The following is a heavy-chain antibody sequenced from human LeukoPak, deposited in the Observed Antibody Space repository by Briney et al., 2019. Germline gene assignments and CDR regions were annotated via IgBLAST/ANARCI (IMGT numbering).Heavy chain of an antibody. D-gene: IGHD3-10*01. V-gene: IGHV3-23*01. CDR3: AKHLSGSYSGHDY. J-gene: IGHJ4*02. CDR1: GFTFSSYA. Sequence: GGSLRLSCAASGFTFSSYAMSWVRQAPGKGLGWVSTIAGGGRSTYYADSVKGRFTVSRDNSKSTLYLQMNSLRGEDTAVYYCAKHLSGSYSGHDYWGQGTLVTVSS. CDR2: IAGGGRST.